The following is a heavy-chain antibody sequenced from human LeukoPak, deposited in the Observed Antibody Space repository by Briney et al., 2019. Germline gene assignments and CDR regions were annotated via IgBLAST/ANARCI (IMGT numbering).Heavy chain of an antibody. CDR3: ARDRLAYCGGDCYSVVGY. D-gene: IGHD2-21*02. V-gene: IGHV3-21*01. CDR2: ISSSSSYI. Sequence: GGSLRLSCAASGFTFSSYSMNWVRQAPGKGLEWVSSISSSSSYIYYADSVKGRFTISRDNAKNSLYLQMNSLRAEDTAVYYCARDRLAYCGGDCYSVVGYWGQGTLATVSS. J-gene: IGHJ4*02. CDR1: GFTFSSYS.